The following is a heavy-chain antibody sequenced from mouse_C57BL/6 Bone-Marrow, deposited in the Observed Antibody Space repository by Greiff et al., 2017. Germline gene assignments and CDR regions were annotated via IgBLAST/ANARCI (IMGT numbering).Heavy chain of an antibody. V-gene: IGHV6-3*01. D-gene: IGHD3-2*02. J-gene: IGHJ2*01. CDR3: KANFDY. CDR2: IRLKSDNSAT. CDR1: GFTFSNYW. Sequence: EVHLVESGGGLVQPGGSMKLSCVASGFTFSNYWMNWVRQSPEKGLEWVAQIRLKSDNSATNYAESVKGRFTISRDDSKSGVYLQMSNLRAEDTGIYYCKANFDYWGQGTTLTVSS.